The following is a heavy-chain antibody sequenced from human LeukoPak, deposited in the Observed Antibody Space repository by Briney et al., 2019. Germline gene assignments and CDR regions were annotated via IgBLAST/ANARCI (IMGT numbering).Heavy chain of an antibody. V-gene: IGHV3-7*01. Sequence: GGSLRLSCAASGFSFSTYWMTWVRQTPGKGLEWVANIKQDGSEKYYVDSVTGRFIISRDNAKNSLYLQLNSLRVEDTAVYYCARMSSSSWYVCDSWGQGTLVTVSS. CDR3: ARMSSSSWYVCDS. CDR1: GFSFSTYW. J-gene: IGHJ4*02. D-gene: IGHD6-13*01. CDR2: IKQDGSEK.